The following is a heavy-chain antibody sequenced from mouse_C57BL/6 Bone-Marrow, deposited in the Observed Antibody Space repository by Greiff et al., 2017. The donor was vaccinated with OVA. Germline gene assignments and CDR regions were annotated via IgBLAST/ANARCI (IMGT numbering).Heavy chain of an antibody. J-gene: IGHJ2*01. CDR1: GYTFTSYW. CDR3: AREGFGLRRGYYFDY. D-gene: IGHD2-4*01. Sequence: QVQLQQPGAELVRPGSSVKLSCKASGYTFTSYWMDWVKQRPGQGLEWIGNIYPSDSETHYNQKFKDKATLTVDKSSSTAYMQLSSLTSEDSAVYYCAREGFGLRRGYYFDYWGQGTTLTVSS. V-gene: IGHV1-61*01. CDR2: IYPSDSET.